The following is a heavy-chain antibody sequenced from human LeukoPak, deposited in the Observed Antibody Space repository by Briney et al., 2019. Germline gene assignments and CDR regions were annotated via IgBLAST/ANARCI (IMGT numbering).Heavy chain of an antibody. V-gene: IGHV4-39*01. CDR3: ARRDSYSSGYYYFDY. D-gene: IGHD3-22*01. CDR1: GGSISTSNYY. Sequence: PSETLSLTCTVSGGSISTSNYYWGWIRQPPGKGLDWIGIINYRGNTYYNPSLKSRVTISVDTSKNQFSLKLSSVTAADTAVYYCARRDSYSSGYYYFDYWGQGTLVTVSS. J-gene: IGHJ4*02. CDR2: INYRGNT.